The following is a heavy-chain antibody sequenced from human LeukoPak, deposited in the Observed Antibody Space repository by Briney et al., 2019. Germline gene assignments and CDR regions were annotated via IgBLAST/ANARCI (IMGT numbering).Heavy chain of an antibody. V-gene: IGHV1-69*05. CDR2: IIPIFGTA. CDR3: ARDRYYYDSSGHYSGAFDI. CDR1: GGTFSSYA. Sequence: ASVKVSCKASGGTFSSYAISWVRQAPGQGLEWMGGIIPIFGTANYAQKFQGRVTITTDESTSTAYMELSSLRSEDTAVYECARDRYYYDSSGHYSGAFDIWGQGTMVTVSS. D-gene: IGHD3-22*01. J-gene: IGHJ3*02.